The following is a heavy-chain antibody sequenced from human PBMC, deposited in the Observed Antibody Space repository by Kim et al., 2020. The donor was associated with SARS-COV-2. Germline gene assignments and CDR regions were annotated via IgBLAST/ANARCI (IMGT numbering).Heavy chain of an antibody. D-gene: IGHD6-13*01. Sequence: SETLSLTCTVSGGSISSDYWSWIRQPPGKGLEWIGYIYYSKTTNYNPSLKSRVTISVDTSKNQFSLKLSSVTAADTAVYYCATGGSIADGSNWYHYFDYWGQGTLVTVSS. CDR2: IYYSKTT. V-gene: IGHV4-59*13. CDR3: ATGGSIADGSNWYHYFDY. CDR1: GGSISSDY. J-gene: IGHJ4*02.